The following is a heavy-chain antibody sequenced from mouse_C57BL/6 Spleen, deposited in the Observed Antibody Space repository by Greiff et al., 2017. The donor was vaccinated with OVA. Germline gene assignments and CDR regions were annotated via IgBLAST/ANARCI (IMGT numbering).Heavy chain of an antibody. Sequence: VQLQQPGAELVKPGASVKMSCKASGYTFTSYWITWVKQRPGQGLEWIGDIYPGSGSTNYNEKFKSKATLTVDTSSSTAYMQLSSLTSEDSAVYYCAGYYGYDGSYWYFDVWGTGTTVTVSS. V-gene: IGHV1-55*01. CDR1: GYTFTSYW. J-gene: IGHJ1*03. CDR3: AGYYGYDGSYWYFDV. D-gene: IGHD2-2*01. CDR2: IYPGSGST.